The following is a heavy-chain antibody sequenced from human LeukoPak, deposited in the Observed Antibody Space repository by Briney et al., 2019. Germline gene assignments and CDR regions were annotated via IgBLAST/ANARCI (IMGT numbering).Heavy chain of an antibody. Sequence: PGRSLRLSCAASGFTFSSYAMSWVRQAPGKGLEWVSAISGSGVGTYYADSVKGRFTISRDNSKNTLYLQMSSLRAEDTALYYCAKEHTHSVGAMFAYYYGMDVWGQGTTVTVSS. CDR1: GFTFSSYA. D-gene: IGHD1-26*01. CDR2: ISGSGVGT. V-gene: IGHV3-23*01. J-gene: IGHJ6*02. CDR3: AKEHTHSVGAMFAYYYGMDV.